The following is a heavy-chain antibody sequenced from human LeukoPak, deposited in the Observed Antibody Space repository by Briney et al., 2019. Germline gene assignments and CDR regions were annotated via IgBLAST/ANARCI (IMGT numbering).Heavy chain of an antibody. V-gene: IGHV3-23*01. D-gene: IGHD5-24*01. Sequence: GGSLRLSCEASGFTFSTFAMIWVRQPPGKGLEWVSSIFPSGGEIHYADSARGRFTISRDNSKNTLYLQMNSLRAEDTAVYYCARVLESEMATIGATDYWGQGTLVTVSS. J-gene: IGHJ4*02. CDR3: ARVLESEMATIGATDY. CDR2: IFPSGGEI. CDR1: GFTFSTFA.